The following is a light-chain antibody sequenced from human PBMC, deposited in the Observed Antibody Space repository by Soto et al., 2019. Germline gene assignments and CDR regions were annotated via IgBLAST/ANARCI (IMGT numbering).Light chain of an antibody. CDR1: QSVSSSY. CDR3: QQSYSTPRT. Sequence: EIVLTQSPATLSLSPGERATLSCRASQSVSSSYLAWYQQKHGQAPRLLIYGASSRATGIPDRFSGSGSGTDFTLTISSLQPEDFATYYCQQSYSTPRTFGQGTKVDIK. CDR2: GAS. V-gene: IGKV3D-20*02. J-gene: IGKJ1*01.